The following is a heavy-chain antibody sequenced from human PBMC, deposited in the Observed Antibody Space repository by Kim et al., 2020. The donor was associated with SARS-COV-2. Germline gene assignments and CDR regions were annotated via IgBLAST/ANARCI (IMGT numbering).Heavy chain of an antibody. D-gene: IGHD3-10*01. CDR3: TRDHRSGSYYKNYYYMDV. CDR1: GFTFGDYA. V-gene: IGHV3-49*04. J-gene: IGHJ6*03. CDR2: IRSKAYGGTT. Sequence: GGSLRLSCTASGFTFGDYAMSWVRQAPGKGLEWVGFIRSKAYGGTTEYAASVKGRFTISRDDSKSIAYLQMNSLKTEHTAVYYCTRDHRSGSYYKNYYYMDVWGKGTTVTVSS.